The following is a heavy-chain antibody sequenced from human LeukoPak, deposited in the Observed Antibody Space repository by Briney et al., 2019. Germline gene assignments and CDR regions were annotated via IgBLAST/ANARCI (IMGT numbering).Heavy chain of an antibody. V-gene: IGHV1-46*01. CDR1: GYTFTSYY. CDR3: ARDGSVLRFLGWLPGYYGMDV. Sequence: ASVKVSCKASGYTFTSYYMHWVRQAPGQGLEWMGIINPSGGSTSYAQKFQGRVTMTRDTSTSTVYMELSSLRSEDTAVYYCARDGSVLRFLGWLPGYYGMDVWGQGTTVTVSS. D-gene: IGHD3-3*01. CDR2: INPSGGST. J-gene: IGHJ6*02.